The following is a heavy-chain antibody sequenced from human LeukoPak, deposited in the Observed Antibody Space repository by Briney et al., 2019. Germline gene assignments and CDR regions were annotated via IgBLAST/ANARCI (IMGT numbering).Heavy chain of an antibody. CDR2: ISSGTSYI. D-gene: IGHD1-1*01. CDR1: GFTFSTYS. V-gene: IGHV3-21*01. J-gene: IGHJ3*02. CDR3: ARVTTGAFDI. Sequence: GGSLRLSCAASGFTFSTYSMNWVRQAPGKGLEWVSSISSGTSYIYYADSVEGRFAISRDNAKNSLYLQMNSLRAEDTAVYYCARVTTGAFDIWGQGTMVTVSS.